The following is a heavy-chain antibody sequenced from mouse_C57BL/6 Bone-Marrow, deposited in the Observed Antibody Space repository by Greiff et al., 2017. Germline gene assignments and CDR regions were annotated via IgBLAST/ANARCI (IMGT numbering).Heavy chain of an antibody. CDR1: GYTFTSYW. J-gene: IGHJ3*01. CDR2: INPSSGYT. Sequence: VKRQQSGAEMAKPGASVKLSCKASGYTFTSYWMHWVKQRPGQGLEWIGYINPSSGYTKYNQKFKDKATLTADKSSSTAYMQLSSLTYGDSAVYYYPTGGNYAWFAYLSQRTLGTGSA. D-gene: IGHD2-1*01. CDR3: PTGGNYAWFAY. V-gene: IGHV1-7*01.